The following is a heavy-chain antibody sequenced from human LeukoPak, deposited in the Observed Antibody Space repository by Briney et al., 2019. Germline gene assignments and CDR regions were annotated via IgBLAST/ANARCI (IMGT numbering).Heavy chain of an antibody. J-gene: IGHJ4*02. Sequence: SVKVSCKASGGTFSSYTISWVRQAPGQGLEWMGRIIPILGIANYAQKFQGRVTITADKSTSTAYMELSSLRSEDTAVYYCTTAYYDFWSGYYRFDYWGQGTLVTVSS. CDR1: GGTFSSYT. D-gene: IGHD3-3*01. V-gene: IGHV1-69*02. CDR2: IIPILGIA. CDR3: TTAYYDFWSGYYRFDY.